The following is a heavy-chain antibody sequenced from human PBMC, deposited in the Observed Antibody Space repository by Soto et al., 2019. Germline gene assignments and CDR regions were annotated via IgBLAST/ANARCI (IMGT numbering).Heavy chain of an antibody. V-gene: IGHV3-23*01. CDR1: GLIFGNYY. D-gene: IGHD2-2*01. J-gene: IGHJ4*02. CDR2: INESGGST. Sequence: EVQLLESGGGLVQPGESLRLSCAASGLIFGNYYISWVRQAPGKGPEWVSGINESGGSTYYADSVKGRVTISRDNSKNTLYLQTNSLRAEDTAVYYCAMMTQYASPRGECWGQGTLVTVSS. CDR3: AMMTQYASPRGEC.